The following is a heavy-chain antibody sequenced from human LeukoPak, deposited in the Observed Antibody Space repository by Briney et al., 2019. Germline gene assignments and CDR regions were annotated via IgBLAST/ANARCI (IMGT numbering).Heavy chain of an antibody. J-gene: IGHJ4*02. Sequence: SETLSLTCTVSGGSISSSSYYWGWIRQPPGKGLEWIGSIYYSGSTYYNPPLKSRVTISVDTSKNQFSLKLSSVTAADTAVYYCARVGFLGRVDYWGQGTLVTVSS. CDR3: ARVGFLGRVDY. V-gene: IGHV4-39*07. CDR2: IYYSGST. D-gene: IGHD3-3*01. CDR1: GGSISSSSYY.